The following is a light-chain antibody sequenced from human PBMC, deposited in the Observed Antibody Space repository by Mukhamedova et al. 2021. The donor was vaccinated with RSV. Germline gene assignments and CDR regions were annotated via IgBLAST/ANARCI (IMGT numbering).Light chain of an antibody. V-gene: IGKV1-5*03. J-gene: IGKJ2*01. Sequence: WYQRRVHGKAPNLLIYKASSLKSGVPSRFSGSRSGTEFTLTISSLQPDDFPTYYCQQYNSDSYTFVHVTKLEIK. CDR3: QQYNSDSYT. CDR2: KAS.